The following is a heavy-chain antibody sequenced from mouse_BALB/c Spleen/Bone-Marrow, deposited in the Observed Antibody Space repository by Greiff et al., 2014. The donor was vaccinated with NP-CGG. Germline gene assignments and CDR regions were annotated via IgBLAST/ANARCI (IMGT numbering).Heavy chain of an antibody. CDR1: RFSLTSYG. J-gene: IGHJ3*01. Sequence: VQVVESGPGLVAPSQSLSITCTVSRFSLTSYGVHWVRQPPGKGLEWLGAIWAGGSTNYNSALMSRLSITKDNSKSQVFLEMDSLQTDDTAMYYCARVFTTATWGFAYWGQGTLVTVSA. CDR3: ARVFTTATWGFAY. CDR2: IWAGGST. D-gene: IGHD1-2*01. V-gene: IGHV2-9*02.